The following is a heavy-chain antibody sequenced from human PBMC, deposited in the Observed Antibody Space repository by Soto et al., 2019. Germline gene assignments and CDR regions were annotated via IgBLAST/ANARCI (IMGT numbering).Heavy chain of an antibody. CDR3: ARDLNPYYYDSSGLGGI. J-gene: IGHJ3*02. Sequence: GGSLRLSCAASGFTFRSYSMNWVRQAPGKGLEWVSSISSSSSYIYYADSVKGRFTISRDNAKNSLYLQMNSLRAEDTAVYYCARDLNPYYYDSSGLGGIWGQGTMVTVSS. CDR2: ISSSSSYI. V-gene: IGHV3-21*01. CDR1: GFTFRSYS. D-gene: IGHD3-22*01.